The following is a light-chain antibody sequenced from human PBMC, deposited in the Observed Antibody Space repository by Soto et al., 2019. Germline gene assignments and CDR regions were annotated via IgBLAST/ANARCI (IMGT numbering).Light chain of an antibody. V-gene: IGLV4-60*02. CDR1: SGHSSYI. J-gene: IGLJ3*02. CDR3: ETWDGNTRV. Sequence: QLVLTQSSSASASLGSSVKLTCTLSSGHSSYIIAWHQQQPGKAPRYLMKLEGSGSYNKGSGVPDRFSGSSSGADRYLTISNLQFDDEADYYCETWDGNTRVFGGGTKLTVL. CDR2: LEGSGSY.